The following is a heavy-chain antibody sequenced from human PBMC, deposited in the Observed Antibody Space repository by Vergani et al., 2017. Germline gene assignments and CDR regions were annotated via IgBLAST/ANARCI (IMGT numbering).Heavy chain of an antibody. CDR3: AYDSSGYLGRKSDY. Sequence: QLQLQESGPGLVKPSETLSLTCTVSGGSISSSSYYWGWIRQPPGKGLEWIGSIYYSGSTYYNPSLKSRVTISVDTSKNQFSLKLSSVTAADTAVYYCAYDSSGYLGRKSDYWGQGTLVTVSS. V-gene: IGHV4-39*01. D-gene: IGHD3-22*01. CDR2: IYYSGST. CDR1: GGSISSSSYY. J-gene: IGHJ4*02.